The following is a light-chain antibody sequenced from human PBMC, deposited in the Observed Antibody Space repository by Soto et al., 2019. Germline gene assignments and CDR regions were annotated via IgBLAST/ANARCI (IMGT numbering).Light chain of an antibody. Sequence: DIQMTQSPSTLSASVGDRVTITCRASQGISRWLAWYQQKPGRAPKLLIYEASILESGVPSRFSGSGSGTEFTHTISSLQPSDFATYYCQQSNSKSWTFGQGTKVDIK. V-gene: IGKV1-5*01. CDR3: QQSNSKSWT. CDR2: EAS. CDR1: QGISRW. J-gene: IGKJ1*01.